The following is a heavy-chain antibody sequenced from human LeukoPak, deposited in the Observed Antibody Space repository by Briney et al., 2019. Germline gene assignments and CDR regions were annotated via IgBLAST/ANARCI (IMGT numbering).Heavy chain of an antibody. V-gene: IGHV4-59*01. Sequence: SETLSLTCTVSGGSISSYYWSWIRQPPGKGLEWIGYIYYSGSTNYNPSLKSRVTIPVDTSKNQFSLKLSSVTAADTAVYYCARVPGGIPAAGLNWFDPWGQGTLVTVSS. CDR2: IYYSGST. CDR1: GGSISSYY. J-gene: IGHJ5*02. D-gene: IGHD6-13*01. CDR3: ARVPGGIPAAGLNWFDP.